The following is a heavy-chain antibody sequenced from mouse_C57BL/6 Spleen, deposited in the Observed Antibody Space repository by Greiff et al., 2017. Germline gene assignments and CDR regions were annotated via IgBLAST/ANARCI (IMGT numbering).Heavy chain of an antibody. V-gene: IGHV5-9-1*02. CDR3: TRVYYGWYFDV. D-gene: IGHD1-1*01. J-gene: IGHJ1*03. Sequence: EVKLVESGEGLVKPGGSLKLSCAASGFTFSSYAMSWVRQTPEKWLEWVAYISSGGDYIYYADTVKGRFTISRDNARNTLYLQMSSLKSEDTAMYYCTRVYYGWYFDVWGTGTTVTVSS. CDR1: GFTFSSYA. CDR2: ISSGGDYI.